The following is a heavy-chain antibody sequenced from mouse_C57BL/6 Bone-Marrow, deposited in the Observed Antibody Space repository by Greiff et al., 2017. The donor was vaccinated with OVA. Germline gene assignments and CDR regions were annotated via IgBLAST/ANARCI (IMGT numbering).Heavy chain of an antibody. Sequence: EVQLVESGAGLVKPGASLKLSCAASGFTFSSYSMSWVRQTPEKRLEWVAYISRGGDYIYYADTVKGRFTITRDNARNTRYLQLSSLKSEDTAMYYCTRDASYYGSSYYAMDYWGQGTSVTVSS. CDR3: TRDASYYGSSYYAMDY. CDR2: ISRGGDYI. CDR1: GFTFSSYS. D-gene: IGHD1-1*01. V-gene: IGHV5-9-1*02. J-gene: IGHJ4*01.